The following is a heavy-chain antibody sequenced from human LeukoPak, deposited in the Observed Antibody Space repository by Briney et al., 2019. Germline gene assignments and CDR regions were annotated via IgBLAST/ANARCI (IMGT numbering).Heavy chain of an antibody. CDR1: GFTFSSYA. V-gene: IGHV3-23*01. D-gene: IGHD3-9*01. J-gene: IGHJ3*02. CDR2: ISGSGGST. Sequence: PGGSLRLSCAASGFTFSSYAMSWVRQAPGKGLEWVSAISGSGGSTYYADSVKGRFTISRDNSKNTLYLQMNSLRAEDTAVYYCARAPPLDYDILTGYGRPDAFDIWGQGTMVTVSS. CDR3: ARAPPLDYDILTGYGRPDAFDI.